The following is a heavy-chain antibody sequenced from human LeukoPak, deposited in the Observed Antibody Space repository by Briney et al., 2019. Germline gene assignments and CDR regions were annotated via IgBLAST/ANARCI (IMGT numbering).Heavy chain of an antibody. CDR3: ATDNDSSGYLPASY. CDR2: FDPEDGET. Sequence: ASVKVSCKVSGYTLTELSMHWVRQAPGKGLEWMGGFDPEDGETIYAQKFQGRVTMTEDTSTDTAYMELSSLRSEDTAVYYCATDNDSSGYLPASYWGQGTLVTVSS. J-gene: IGHJ4*02. CDR1: GYTLTELS. V-gene: IGHV1-24*01. D-gene: IGHD3-22*01.